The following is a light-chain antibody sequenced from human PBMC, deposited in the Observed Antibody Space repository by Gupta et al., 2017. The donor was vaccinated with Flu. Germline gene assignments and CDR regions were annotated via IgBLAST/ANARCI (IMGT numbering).Light chain of an antibody. J-gene: IGKJ4*01. CDR2: GAS. Sequence: EIVLTQSPGTLSLSPGERATLSCRASQSVTSSYLAWYQQKPGQAPRLLIYGASSRATGIPDRFSGSGSGTDFTITISRLEPEDFAVYYCQYYGSSLFGGGTKVEIK. CDR1: QSVTSSY. CDR3: QYYGSSL. V-gene: IGKV3-20*01.